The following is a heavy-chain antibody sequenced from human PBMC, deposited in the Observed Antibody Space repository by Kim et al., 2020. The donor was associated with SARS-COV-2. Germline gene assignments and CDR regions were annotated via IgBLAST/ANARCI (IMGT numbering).Heavy chain of an antibody. V-gene: IGHV3-15*01. J-gene: IGHJ6*02. Sequence: GGSLRLSCAASGFTFSNAWMSWVRQAPGKGLEWVGRIKSKTDGGTTDYAAPVKGRFTISRDDSKNTLYLQMNSLKTEDTAVYYCTTDRDILTGIIYYYGMDVWGQGTTVTVSS. D-gene: IGHD3-9*01. CDR2: IKSKTDGGTT. CDR1: GFTFSNAW. CDR3: TTDRDILTGIIYYYGMDV.